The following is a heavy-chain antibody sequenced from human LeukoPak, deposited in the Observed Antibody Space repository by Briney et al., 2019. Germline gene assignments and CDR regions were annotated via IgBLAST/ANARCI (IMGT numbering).Heavy chain of an antibody. D-gene: IGHD1-26*01. Sequence: GGSLRLSCAASGFTFRSSAMSWVRQAPGKGLEWVSAISGSGASTYYADSVKGRFTISRDNSKNTLYLQMNSLRAEDTAVYYCAKGAASSSAPLSGSQLFDYWGQGTLVTVSS. V-gene: IGHV3-23*01. CDR1: GFTFRSSA. CDR3: AKGAASSSAPLSGSQLFDY. J-gene: IGHJ4*02. CDR2: ISGSGAST.